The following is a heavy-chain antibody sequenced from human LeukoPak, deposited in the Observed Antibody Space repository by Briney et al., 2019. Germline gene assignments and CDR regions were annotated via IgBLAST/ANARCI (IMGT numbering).Heavy chain of an antibody. J-gene: IGHJ5*02. CDR2: TYYRSKWYN. V-gene: IGHV6-1*01. D-gene: IGHD1-26*01. CDR3: ARVRRDGRATNYWFDP. Sequence: SQTLSLTCAIAGDSVSSNSAAWNWIRQSPSRGLKWLGRTYYRSKWYNDYAVSVKSRITINPDTYKNQFSLQLNSVTPEDTAVYYCARVRRDGRATNYWFDPWRRGTLVTVSS. CDR1: GDSVSSNSAA.